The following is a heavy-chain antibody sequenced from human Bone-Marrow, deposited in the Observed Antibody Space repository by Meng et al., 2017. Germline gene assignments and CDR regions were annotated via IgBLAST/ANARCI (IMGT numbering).Heavy chain of an antibody. CDR2: INSDGSST. D-gene: IGHD3-22*01. CDR3: ARDNDAGSSGYYYVHDAFDI. CDR1: GFTFSSYW. Sequence: GGSLRLSCAASGFTFSSYWMHWVRQAPGKGLVWVSRINSDGSSTSYADSVKGRFTISRDNAKNTLYLQMNSLRAEDTAVYYCARDNDAGSSGYYYVHDAFDIWGQGTMVTVSS. V-gene: IGHV3-74*01. J-gene: IGHJ3*02.